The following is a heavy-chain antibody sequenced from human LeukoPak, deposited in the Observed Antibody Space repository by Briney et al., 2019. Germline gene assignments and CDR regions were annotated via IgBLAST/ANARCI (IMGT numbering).Heavy chain of an antibody. J-gene: IGHJ4*02. V-gene: IGHV1-2*02. Sequence: ASVKVSCKASGYTFTGYYMRWVRQAPGQGLEWMGWINPNSGGTNYAQKFQGRVTMTRDTSISTAYMELSRLRSDDTAVYYCAREDIYCSSTSCYRRFDYWGQGTLVTVSS. CDR3: AREDIYCSSTSCYRRFDY. D-gene: IGHD2-2*01. CDR2: INPNSGGT. CDR1: GYTFTGYY.